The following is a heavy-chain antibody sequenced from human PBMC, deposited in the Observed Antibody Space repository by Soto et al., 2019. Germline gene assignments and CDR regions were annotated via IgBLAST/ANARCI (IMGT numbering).Heavy chain of an antibody. CDR1: GFSLTSPGMC. CDR3: ARSIGGHRRFNGMDV. CDR2: IERDDDDK. Sequence: SGPTLVNPTETLTLTCTFSGFSLTSPGMCVSWIRQSPGKALEWLALIERDDDDKYYSTSLKTRLTISKDTRKNQVVLTMANMEPADTATYYCARSIGGHRRFNGMDVWGQGTTVTVSS. D-gene: IGHD1-26*01. V-gene: IGHV2-70*13. J-gene: IGHJ6*02.